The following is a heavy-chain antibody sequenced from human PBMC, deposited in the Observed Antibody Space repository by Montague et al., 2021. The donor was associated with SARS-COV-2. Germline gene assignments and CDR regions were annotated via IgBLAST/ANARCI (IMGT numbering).Heavy chain of an antibody. Sequence: SETLSLTCDFSDGSVSAYFWSWVRQLPGKGLEWIGQVDRSGTAHYSPSLQSRLTLSVDTSNNQVSLNLTSVTATDTATCYCARGRDSGTYLRTKYYFQYGLDVWGQGTTVTVSS. V-gene: IGHV4-34*01. D-gene: IGHD3-10*01. CDR2: VDRSGTA. CDR1: DGSVSAYF. J-gene: IGHJ6*02. CDR3: ARGRDSGTYLRTKYYFQYGLDV.